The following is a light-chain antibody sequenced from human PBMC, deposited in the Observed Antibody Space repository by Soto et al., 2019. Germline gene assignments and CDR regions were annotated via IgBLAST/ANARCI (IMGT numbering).Light chain of an antibody. CDR3: AAWDDSLTGPV. CDR2: NNN. V-gene: IGLV1-47*02. Sequence: QSVLTQPPSASGTPGQRVTISCSGGNSNVGSNSVYWYQQLPGTAPKLLIYNNNQRSSGVPDRFSGSKSGASASLAISGLRSEDEADYYCAAWDDSLTGPVFGGGTQLTVL. J-gene: IGLJ7*01. CDR1: NSNVGSNS.